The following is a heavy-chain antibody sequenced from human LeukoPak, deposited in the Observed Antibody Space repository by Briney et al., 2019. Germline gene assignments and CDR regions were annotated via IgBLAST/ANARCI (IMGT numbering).Heavy chain of an antibody. D-gene: IGHD3-22*01. CDR3: ARDRVYDSSGSPRPFDY. Sequence: GASVKLSCKASGYTFTSYGISWVRQAPGQGLEWMGWISAYNGNTNYAQKLQGRVTMTTDTSTSTAHMELRSLRSDDTAVYYCARDRVYDSSGSPRPFDYWGQGTLVTVSS. V-gene: IGHV1-18*01. J-gene: IGHJ4*02. CDR2: ISAYNGNT. CDR1: GYTFTSYG.